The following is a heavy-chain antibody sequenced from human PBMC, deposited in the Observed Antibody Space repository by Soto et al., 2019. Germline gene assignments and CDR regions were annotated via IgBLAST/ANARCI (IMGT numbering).Heavy chain of an antibody. CDR3: ARDLDYYDSSGYYPPAV. CDR2: IIPIFGTA. CDR1: GGTFSSYA. Sequence: SVKVSCKASGGTFSSYAISWVRQAPGQGLEWMGGIIPIFGTANYAQKFQGRVTITADESTSTAYMELSSLRSEDTAAYYCARDLDYYDSSGYYPPAVWGQGTLVTVSS. D-gene: IGHD3-22*01. V-gene: IGHV1-69*13. J-gene: IGHJ4*02.